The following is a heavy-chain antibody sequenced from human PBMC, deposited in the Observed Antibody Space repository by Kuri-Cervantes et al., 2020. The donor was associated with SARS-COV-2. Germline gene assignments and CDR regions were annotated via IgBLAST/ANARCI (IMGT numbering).Heavy chain of an antibody. CDR2: INPSGGST. V-gene: IGHV1-46*01. J-gene: IGHJ6*02. CDR3: ARGMRCSSTSCYLNYYYYGMDV. CDR1: GYTFTSYY. D-gene: IGHD2-2*01. Sequence: ASVKVSCKASGYTFTSYYMHWVRQAPGQGLEWMGIINPSGGSTSYAQKFQGRVTMTRDTSTSTVYMELSSLRSEDTAVYYYARGMRCSSTSCYLNYYYYGMDVWGQGTTVTVSS.